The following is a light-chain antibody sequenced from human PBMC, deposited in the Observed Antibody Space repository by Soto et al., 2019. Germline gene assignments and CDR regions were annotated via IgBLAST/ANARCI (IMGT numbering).Light chain of an antibody. CDR1: QSVSTSD. CDR2: GAS. CDR3: QQYNSYWT. V-gene: IGKV3-20*01. J-gene: IGKJ1*01. Sequence: EIVLTQSPGTLSLSPGERATLSCRASQSVSTSDFAWYQQKPGQAPRLLMYGASHRASGIPDRFSGSGSGTDFTLTISRLEPEDFAPYYCQQYNSYWTFGQGTKV.